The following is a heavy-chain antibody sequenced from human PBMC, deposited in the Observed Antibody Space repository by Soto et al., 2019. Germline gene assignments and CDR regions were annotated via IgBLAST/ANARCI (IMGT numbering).Heavy chain of an antibody. V-gene: IGHV1-8*01. D-gene: IGHD6-19*01. J-gene: IGHJ5*02. CDR1: GYTFTSYD. Sequence: QVQLVQSGAEVKKPGASVKVSCKASGYTFTSYDIIWVRQATGQGLEWIGWMNPSTGNTDSAEKVQGRLTMTRNTSISTVYVELSSLSFEDTAVYYCASGRIIVAGGFDLWGQGTLVTVPS. CDR3: ASGRIIVAGGFDL. CDR2: MNPSTGNT.